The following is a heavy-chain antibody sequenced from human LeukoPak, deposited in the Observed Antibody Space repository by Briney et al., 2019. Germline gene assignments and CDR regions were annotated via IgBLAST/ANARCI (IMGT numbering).Heavy chain of an antibody. CDR2: IYTSGST. CDR1: GGSISSGSHY. J-gene: IGHJ4*02. Sequence: PSQTLTLTCTVSGGSISSGSHYWSWIRQPAGKGLEWIGRIYTSGSTNYNPSLKSRVTISVDKSKNQFSLKLSSVTAADTAVYYCARPYYDILTGYLWGQGTLVTVSS. V-gene: IGHV4-61*02. CDR3: ARPYYDILTGYL. D-gene: IGHD3-9*01.